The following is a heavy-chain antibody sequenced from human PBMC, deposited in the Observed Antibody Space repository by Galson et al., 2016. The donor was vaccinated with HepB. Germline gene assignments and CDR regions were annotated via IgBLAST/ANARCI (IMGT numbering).Heavy chain of an antibody. Sequence: SLRLSCAASGFTFSTYNMNWVRQAPGKGLEWVSSISNSNSYIYYTDSVKGRFTISRDNAKNSLYLQMNSLRAEDTAVYYCARDFGYCSSTSCYKGGLFYYYGMDVVGPGTTVTVSS. D-gene: IGHD2-2*02. CDR3: ARDFGYCSSTSCYKGGLFYYYGMDV. CDR2: ISNSNSYI. V-gene: IGHV3-21*01. J-gene: IGHJ6*02. CDR1: GFTFSTYN.